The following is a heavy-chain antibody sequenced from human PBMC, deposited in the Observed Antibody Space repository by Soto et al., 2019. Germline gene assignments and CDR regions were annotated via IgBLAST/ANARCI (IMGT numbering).Heavy chain of an antibody. CDR3: ARIVRDIGVIATHIDS. V-gene: IGHV3-7*03. Sequence: XGSLILSCSAAGFTFSTYWMSWVRQAPGKGLEWVANIKQDESEKYYVDSVKGRFTISRDNAKNSLYLQMNSLRAEDTALYYCARIVRDIGVIATHIDSWGLGTLVTVSS. D-gene: IGHD3-10*01. CDR2: IKQDESEK. CDR1: GFTFSTYW. J-gene: IGHJ4*02.